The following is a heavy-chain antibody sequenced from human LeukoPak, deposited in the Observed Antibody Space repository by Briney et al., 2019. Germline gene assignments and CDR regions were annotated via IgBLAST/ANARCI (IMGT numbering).Heavy chain of an antibody. CDR2: IWYDGSNK. Sequence: PGRSLRLSCAASGFTFSSYGMHWVRQAPGKGLEWVAVIWYDGSNKYYADSVKGRFTISRDNSKNTLYLQMNSLRAEDTAVYYCARVLYREGAMDPLDYWGQGTLVTVSS. J-gene: IGHJ4*02. D-gene: IGHD1-26*01. V-gene: IGHV3-30*19. CDR3: ARVLYREGAMDPLDY. CDR1: GFTFSSYG.